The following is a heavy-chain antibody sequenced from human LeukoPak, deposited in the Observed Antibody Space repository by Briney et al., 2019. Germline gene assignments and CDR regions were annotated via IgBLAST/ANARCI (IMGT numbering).Heavy chain of an antibody. V-gene: IGHV4-39*07. CDR1: GGSISSSSYY. D-gene: IGHD1-26*01. Sequence: PSETLSLTCTVSGGSISSSSYYWGWIRQPPGKGLEWIGSIYYSGSTYYNPSLKSRVTISVDTSKNQFSLKLSSVTAADTAVYYCAKKEELGRFDPWGQGTLVTVSS. CDR3: AKKEELGRFDP. J-gene: IGHJ5*02. CDR2: IYYSGST.